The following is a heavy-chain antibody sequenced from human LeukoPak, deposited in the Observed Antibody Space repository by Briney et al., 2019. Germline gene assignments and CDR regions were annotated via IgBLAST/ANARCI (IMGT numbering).Heavy chain of an antibody. CDR1: AGSFTGYY. D-gene: IGHD1-1*01. J-gene: IGHJ4*02. CDR2: IDHTGSI. Sequence: SETLSLTCAVNAGSFTGYYWSWIRQPPGKGLEWIGEIDHTGSISYNPSLRSRVTISVDTFKNQFSLNLRSVTAADRAIYYCARGRKETGRRELDYWGQGTLVTVSS. CDR3: ARGRKETGRRELDY. V-gene: IGHV4-34*01.